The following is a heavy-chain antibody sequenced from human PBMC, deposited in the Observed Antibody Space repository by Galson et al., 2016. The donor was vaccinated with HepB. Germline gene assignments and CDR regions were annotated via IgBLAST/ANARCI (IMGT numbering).Heavy chain of an antibody. CDR3: ARRYCSGGKCYLGSDI. CDR1: GYTFTNYW. V-gene: IGHV5-10-1*01. Sequence: QSGAEVKKPGESLRISCKGSGYTFTNYWITWVRQMPGKGLEWMGRIDPSDSYTNYSPSFHGHVTISADKSISTAYLQWSSLQASDTAIYFCARRYCSGGKCYLGSDIWGQGTLVTVSS. J-gene: IGHJ3*02. D-gene: IGHD2-15*01. CDR2: IDPSDSYT.